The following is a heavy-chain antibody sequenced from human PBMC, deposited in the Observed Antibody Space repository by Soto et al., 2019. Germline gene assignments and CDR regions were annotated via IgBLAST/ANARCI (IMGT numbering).Heavy chain of an antibody. V-gene: IGHV4-59*01. J-gene: IGHJ6*02. Sequence: SETLSLTCTVSSGSISSYYWNWIRRPPGKGLEWIGSIYYSGNTNYSPSLKSRVTISVDTSKKQFSLKLTSVTAADTAMYYCARDLWGYCGTDCYPLDVWGQGTTVTVSS. D-gene: IGHD2-21*02. CDR1: SGSISSYY. CDR2: IYYSGNT. CDR3: ARDLWGYCGTDCYPLDV.